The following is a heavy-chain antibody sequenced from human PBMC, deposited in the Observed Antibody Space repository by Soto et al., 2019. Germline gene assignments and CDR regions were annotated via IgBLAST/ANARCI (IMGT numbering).Heavy chain of an antibody. CDR3: ARDLTIVPATHPRLENYGMDV. CDR1: GYSFTSYG. D-gene: IGHD2-2*01. V-gene: IGHV1-18*01. Sequence: QVQLVQSAAEVKKPGASVKVSCKASGYSFTSYGISWVRRAPGQGLEWMGWVSPYNGHTQFAQRFQGRVPMTTDTSTKTAYMELRNLRSDDTAHYYCARDLTIVPATHPRLENYGMDVWGQGTTVIVSS. CDR2: VSPYNGHT. J-gene: IGHJ6*02.